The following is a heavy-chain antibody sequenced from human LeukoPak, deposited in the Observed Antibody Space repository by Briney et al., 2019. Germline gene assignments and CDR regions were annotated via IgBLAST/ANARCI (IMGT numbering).Heavy chain of an antibody. CDR2: IYPRDGST. CDR1: GYTFTSNY. V-gene: IGHV1-46*01. Sequence: GASVKVSCKASGYTFTSNYIHWVRQAPGQGLEWMGMIYPRDGSTSYAQKFQGRVTVTRDTSTSTVHMELSGLRSGDTAVYYCARDQEGFDYWGQGTLVTVSS. J-gene: IGHJ4*02. CDR3: ARDQEGFDY.